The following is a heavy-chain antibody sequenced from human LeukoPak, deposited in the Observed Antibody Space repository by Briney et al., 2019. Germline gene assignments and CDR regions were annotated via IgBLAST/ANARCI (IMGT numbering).Heavy chain of an antibody. CDR3: ARVRVPAAITSIGY. CDR2: IYHSGST. J-gene: IGHJ4*02. V-gene: IGHV4-38-2*02. Sequence: PSETLSLTCTVSGYSISSGYYWGWIRQPPGKGLEGIGSIYHSGSTYYNPSLKSRVTISVDTSKNQFSLKLSSVTAADTAVYYCARVRVPAAITSIGYWGQGTLVTVSS. CDR1: GYSISSGYY. D-gene: IGHD2-2*01.